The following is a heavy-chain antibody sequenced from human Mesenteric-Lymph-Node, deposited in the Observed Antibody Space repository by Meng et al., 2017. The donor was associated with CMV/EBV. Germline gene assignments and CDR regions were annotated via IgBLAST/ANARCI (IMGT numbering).Heavy chain of an antibody. D-gene: IGHD3-10*01. V-gene: IGHV4-34*01. Sequence: LSLTCAGYGGSFSGYYWSWIRQPPGKGLEWIGEINHSGSTNYNPSLKSRVTISVDTSKNQFSLKLSSVTAADTAVYYCANSWFGELYSWGQGTLVTVSS. CDR2: INHSGST. CDR3: ANSWFGELYS. CDR1: GGSFSGYY. J-gene: IGHJ1*01.